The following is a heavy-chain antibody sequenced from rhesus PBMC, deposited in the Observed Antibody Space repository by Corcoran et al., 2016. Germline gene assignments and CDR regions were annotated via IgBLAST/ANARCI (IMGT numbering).Heavy chain of an antibody. CDR1: GYSISSNY. V-gene: IGHV4-147*01. CDR2: IYGSSGRP. D-gene: IGHD6S26*01. J-gene: IGHJ6*01. CDR3: ARGSSSGWSYNYGLDS. Sequence: QVQLQESGPGLVKPSETLSLTCAVSGYSISSNYWSWIRQPPGKGLEWIGYIYGSSGRPNYNPSSKSRDTISTDTSKNHFSLKLGSVTAADTAVYYCARGSSSGWSYNYGLDSWGQGVVVTVSS.